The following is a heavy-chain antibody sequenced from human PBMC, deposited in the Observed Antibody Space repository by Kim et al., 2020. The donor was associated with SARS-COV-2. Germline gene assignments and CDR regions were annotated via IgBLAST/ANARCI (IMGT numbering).Heavy chain of an antibody. J-gene: IGHJ6*01. CDR2: ISGDGGNK. CDR1: GFTFDNYA. D-gene: IGHD1-1*01. Sequence: GGSLRLSCAASGFTFDNYAMHWVRQAPGKGLEWVSGISGDGGNKCYADSVRGRFTISRDNSKNSLYLQMNSLRAEDTAFYYCAKKGTNDDDDYIYYYSM. CDR3: AKKGTNDDDDYIYYYSM. V-gene: IGHV3-9*01.